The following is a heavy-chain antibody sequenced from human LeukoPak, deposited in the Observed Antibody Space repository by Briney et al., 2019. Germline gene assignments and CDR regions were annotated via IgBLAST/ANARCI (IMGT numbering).Heavy chain of an antibody. CDR3: AMGVLYNGYYIT. CDR2: TSGTVNSYTI. Sequence: GGSLRLSCAASGFSFSDYYLDWVRQAPGKGLEWVGRTSGTVNSYTIDYAASVKGRFTISRGDSTNSLYLQMNSLKTEDTAVYYCAMGVLYNGYYITWGQGTMVTVSS. V-gene: IGHV3-72*01. CDR1: GFSFSDYY. D-gene: IGHD3-3*01. J-gene: IGHJ3*01.